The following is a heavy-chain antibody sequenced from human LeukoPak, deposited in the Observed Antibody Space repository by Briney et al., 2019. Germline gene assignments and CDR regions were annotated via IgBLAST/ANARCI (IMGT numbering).Heavy chain of an antibody. Sequence: SETLSLTCTVAGASISSYYWSWIRQPPGKGLEWIGYIYYSGSTNFNPSLKSRVTISVDTSKNQFSLKLSSVTAADTALYYCARGFTLFDPWGQGTLVTVSS. J-gene: IGHJ5*02. CDR1: GASISSYY. CDR3: ARGFTLFDP. CDR2: IYYSGST. D-gene: IGHD2/OR15-2a*01. V-gene: IGHV4-59*13.